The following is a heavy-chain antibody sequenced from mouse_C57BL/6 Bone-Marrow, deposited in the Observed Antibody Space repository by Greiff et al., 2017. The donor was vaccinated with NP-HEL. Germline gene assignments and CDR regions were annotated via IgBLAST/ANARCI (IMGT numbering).Heavy chain of an antibody. V-gene: IGHV1-9*01. Sequence: QVQLKQSGAELMKPGASVKLSCKATGYTFTGYWIEWVKQRPGHGLEWIGEILPGSGSTNYNEKFKGKATFTADTSSNTAYMQLSSLTTEDSAIYYCARMIYYYGSSYGREDYWGQGTTLTVSS. J-gene: IGHJ2*01. CDR2: ILPGSGST. D-gene: IGHD1-1*01. CDR1: GYTFTGYW. CDR3: ARMIYYYGSSYGREDY.